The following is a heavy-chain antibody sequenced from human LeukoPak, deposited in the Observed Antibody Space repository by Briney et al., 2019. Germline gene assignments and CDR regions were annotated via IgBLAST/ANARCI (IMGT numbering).Heavy chain of an antibody. CDR1: GGSFSGYY. Sequence: SETLSLTCAVYGGSFSGYYWSWIRQPPGKGLEWIGEINHSGSTNYNPSLKSRVTISVDTSKNQFSLKLSSVTAADTAVYYCAREPRWAGDLGGFDSWGQGPLVTVSS. J-gene: IGHJ4*02. CDR2: INHSGST. CDR3: AREPRWAGDLGGFDS. V-gene: IGHV4-34*01. D-gene: IGHD3-16*01.